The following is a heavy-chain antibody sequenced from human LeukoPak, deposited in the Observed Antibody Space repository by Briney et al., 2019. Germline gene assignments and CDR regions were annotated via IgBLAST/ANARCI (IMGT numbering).Heavy chain of an antibody. V-gene: IGHV3-30-3*01. J-gene: IGHJ4*02. CDR1: GFTFSSYA. Sequence: GGSLRLSCAASGFTFSSYAMHWVRQAPGKGLEWVAVISYDGSNKYYADSVKGRFTISRDNSKNTLYLQMNSLRAEDTAVYYCARFRIVAAGIFDYWGQGTLVTVSS. D-gene: IGHD6-13*01. CDR3: ARFRIVAAGIFDY. CDR2: ISYDGSNK.